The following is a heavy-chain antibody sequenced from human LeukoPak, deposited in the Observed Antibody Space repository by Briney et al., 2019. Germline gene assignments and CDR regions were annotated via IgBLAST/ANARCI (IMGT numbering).Heavy chain of an antibody. J-gene: IGHJ6*04. CDR3: AELGITMIGGV. V-gene: IGHV3-48*03. CDR1: GFTFSSYE. D-gene: IGHD3-10*02. Sequence: GGSLRLSCAASGFTFSSYEMNWGRQAPGEGLEGVSYISSSGSTIYYADSVKGRFTFSRDNAKNSLYLQMNSLRAEDTAVYYCAELGITMIGGVWGKGTTVTISS. CDR2: ISSSGSTI.